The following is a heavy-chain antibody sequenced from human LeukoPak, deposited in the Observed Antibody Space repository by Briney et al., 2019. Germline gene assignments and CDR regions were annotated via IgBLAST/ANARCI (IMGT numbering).Heavy chain of an antibody. D-gene: IGHD3-16*01. CDR3: ARDRGGGLFDY. V-gene: IGHV4-34*01. CDR2: INHSGST. CDR1: GGSFSGYY. Sequence: PSETLSLTCAVYGGSFSGYYWSWIRQPPGKGLEWIGEINHSGSTNYNPSLKSRVTISVDTSKNQFSLKLSSVTAADTAVYYCARDRGGGLFDYWGQGTLVTVSS. J-gene: IGHJ4*02.